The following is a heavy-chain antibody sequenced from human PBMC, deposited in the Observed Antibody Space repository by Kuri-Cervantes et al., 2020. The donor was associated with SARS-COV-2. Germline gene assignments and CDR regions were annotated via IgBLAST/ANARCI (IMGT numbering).Heavy chain of an antibody. Sequence: ASVKVSCKASGYTFSSYDINWVRQASGQGLEWMGWMNPDTGNAGYAQNFRGRVTMTRDTSISTVYMELSSLRSEDTAVYYCARAHGDYFDYWGQGTLVTVSS. D-gene: IGHD4-17*01. CDR2: MNPDTGNA. J-gene: IGHJ4*02. V-gene: IGHV1-8*02. CDR3: ARAHGDYFDY. CDR1: GYTFSSYD.